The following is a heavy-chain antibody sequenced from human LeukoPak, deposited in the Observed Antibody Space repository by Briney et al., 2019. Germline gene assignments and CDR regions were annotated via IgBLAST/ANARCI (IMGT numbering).Heavy chain of an antibody. Sequence: PSETLSLTCAVYGGSFSGYYWSWIRQPPGKGLEWIGEINHSGSTNYNPSLKSRVTISVDTSKNQFSLKLSSVTAADTAVYYCARVHVVVPAAMFYYYYYYMDVWGKGTTVTVFS. J-gene: IGHJ6*03. V-gene: IGHV4-34*01. D-gene: IGHD2-2*01. CDR1: GGSFSGYY. CDR2: INHSGST. CDR3: ARVHVVVPAAMFYYYYYYMDV.